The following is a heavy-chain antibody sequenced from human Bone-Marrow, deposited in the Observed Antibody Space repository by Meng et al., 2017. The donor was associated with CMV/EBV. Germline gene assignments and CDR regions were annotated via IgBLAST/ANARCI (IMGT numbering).Heavy chain of an antibody. Sequence: ASVKVSCKASGYTFTSYYMHWVRQAPGQGLEWMGIINPSGGSTSYAQKFQGRVTMTRDTSTSTVYMELSSLRSEDTAVYYCCFRSNYYYYGMDVWGQGTKVTVSS. J-gene: IGHJ6*02. CDR3: CFRSNYYYYGMDV. V-gene: IGHV1-46*01. CDR2: INPSGGST. D-gene: IGHD3-16*01. CDR1: GYTFTSYY.